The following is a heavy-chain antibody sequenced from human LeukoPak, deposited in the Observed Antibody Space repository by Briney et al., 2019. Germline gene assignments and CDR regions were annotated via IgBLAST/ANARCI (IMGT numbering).Heavy chain of an antibody. CDR3: ARDVVAGTGHDY. CDR2: ISWNSGSI. CDR1: GFTFDDYA. V-gene: IGHV3-9*01. D-gene: IGHD6-19*01. J-gene: IGHJ4*02. Sequence: PGGSLRLSCAASGFTFDDYAMHWVRQPPGKGLEGVSGISWNSGSIGYADSVKGRFTIPRDNAKNSLYLQMNSLRAEDTAVYYCARDVVAGTGHDYWGQGTLVTVSS.